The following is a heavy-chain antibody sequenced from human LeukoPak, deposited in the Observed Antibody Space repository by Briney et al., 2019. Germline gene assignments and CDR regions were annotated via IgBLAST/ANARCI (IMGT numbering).Heavy chain of an antibody. CDR1: GGSISSYY. D-gene: IGHD3-22*01. Sequence: PSETLSLTCTVSGGSISSYYWSWIRQPPGTGLEWIGYIYYSGSTNYNPSLKSRVTISVDTSKNQFSLKLSSVTAADTAVYYCARDTPPRDTYYYDSSGYYLGAFDIWGQGTMVTVSS. V-gene: IGHV4-59*01. CDR3: ARDTPPRDTYYYDSSGYYLGAFDI. J-gene: IGHJ3*02. CDR2: IYYSGST.